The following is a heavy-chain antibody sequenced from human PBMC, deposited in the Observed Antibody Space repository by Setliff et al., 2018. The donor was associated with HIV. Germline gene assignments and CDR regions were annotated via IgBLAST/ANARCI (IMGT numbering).Heavy chain of an antibody. D-gene: IGHD2-15*01. J-gene: IGHJ4*02. CDR3: ARAVAGNTGPFDL. V-gene: IGHV4-4*07. Sequence: SETLSLTCTVSDSGTYYWSWIRQPAGKGPEWIGRVSSRGDTNYNPSLKSRVTMSVDTSKNQFSLKLTSVTASDTAVYYCARAVAGNTGPFDLWGQGSPVTVSS. CDR1: DSGTYY. CDR2: VSSRGDT.